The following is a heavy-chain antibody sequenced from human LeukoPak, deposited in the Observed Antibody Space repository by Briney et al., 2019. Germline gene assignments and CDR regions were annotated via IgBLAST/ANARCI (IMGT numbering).Heavy chain of an antibody. CDR3: ARTTEGYCRGRSCYSYYYYMDV. Sequence: ASETLSLTCTVSGGSISSYYWSWIRQPPGKGLEWIGYIYYSGSTYYNPSLKSRVTISVDTSKNQFSLKLSSVTAADTAVYYCARTTEGYCRGRSCYSYYYYMDVWGKGTTVTVSS. J-gene: IGHJ6*03. CDR2: IYYSGST. D-gene: IGHD2-15*01. V-gene: IGHV4-59*01. CDR1: GGSISSYY.